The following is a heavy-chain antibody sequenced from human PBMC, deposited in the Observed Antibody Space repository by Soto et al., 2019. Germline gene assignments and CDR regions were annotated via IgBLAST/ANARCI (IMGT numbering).Heavy chain of an antibody. CDR2: IYHSGST. Sequence: TSETLSLTCAVSGGSISSGGYSWSWIRQPPGKGLEWIGYIYHSGSTYYNPSLKSRVTISVDRPKNQFSLKLSSVTAADTAVYYCARGELADYYFDYWGQGTLVTVSS. V-gene: IGHV4-30-2*01. J-gene: IGHJ4*02. CDR3: ARGELADYYFDY. CDR1: GGSISSGGYS. D-gene: IGHD1-7*01.